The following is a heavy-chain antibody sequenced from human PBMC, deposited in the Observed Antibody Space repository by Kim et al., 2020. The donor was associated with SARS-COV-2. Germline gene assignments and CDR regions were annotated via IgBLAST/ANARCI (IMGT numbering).Heavy chain of an antibody. CDR1: GGSISSYY. D-gene: IGHD5-12*01. CDR3: AGGDGYNYLRFDY. V-gene: IGHV4-59*01. J-gene: IGHJ4*02. Sequence: SETLSLTCTVSGGSISSYYWSWIRQPPGKGLEWIGYIYYSGSTNYNPSLKSRVTITVDTSKNQFSLKLSSVTAADTAVYYCAGGDGYNYLRFDYWGQGTLSPSPQ. CDR2: IYYSGST.